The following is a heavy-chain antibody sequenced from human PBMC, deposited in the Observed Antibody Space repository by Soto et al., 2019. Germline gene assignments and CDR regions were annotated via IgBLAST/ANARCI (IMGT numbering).Heavy chain of an antibody. V-gene: IGHV6-1*01. CDR3: ARDPSSSWYEATGFDP. J-gene: IGHJ5*02. CDR2: TCYRSKWYN. Sequence: SQTLSLTCAISGDSVSSNSAAWNWIRQSPSRGLEWLGRTCYRSKWYNDYAVSVKSRITINPDTSKNQFSLQLNSVTPEDTAVYYCARDPSSSWYEATGFDPWGQGTLVTVSS. CDR1: GDSVSSNSAA. D-gene: IGHD6-13*01.